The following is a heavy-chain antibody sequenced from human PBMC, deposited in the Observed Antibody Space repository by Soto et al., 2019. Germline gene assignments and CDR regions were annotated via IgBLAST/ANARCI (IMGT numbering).Heavy chain of an antibody. V-gene: IGHV3-11*06. J-gene: IGHJ6*02. CDR3: ARTYCGGDCYPTPRYYGMDV. CDR1: RFTFTDYY. Sequence: QVQLVESGGGLVKPGVSLRLSCAASRFTFTDYYMSWIRQAPGKGLEWDSYISSSGSYTNYADSVKGRFTISRDNAKNSLYLQMNSLRAEDTAVYYCARTYCGGDCYPTPRYYGMDVWGQGTTVTVSS. D-gene: IGHD2-21*02. CDR2: ISSSGSYT.